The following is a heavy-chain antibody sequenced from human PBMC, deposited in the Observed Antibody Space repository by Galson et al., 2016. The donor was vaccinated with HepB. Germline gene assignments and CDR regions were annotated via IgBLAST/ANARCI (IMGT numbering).Heavy chain of an antibody. CDR3: ARRRYCSRAACYKNTFDI. CDR2: IYWNGDK. CDR1: GFSLRTGGVA. D-gene: IGHD2-2*02. J-gene: IGHJ3*02. V-gene: IGHV2-5*01. Sequence: PALVKPTQTLTLTCTFSGFSLRTGGVAVGWIRQPPGKALEWLAMIYWNGDKYYSPFLKSRLTTTEDTSTNRVVLTMTNMDPADTGTYYCARRRYCSRAACYKNTFDIWGQGTMVTVSS.